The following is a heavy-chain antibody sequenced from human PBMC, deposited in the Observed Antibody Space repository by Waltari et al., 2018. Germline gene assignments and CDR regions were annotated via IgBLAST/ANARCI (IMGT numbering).Heavy chain of an antibody. Sequence: QVQLVQSGAEVKKPGASVKVSCKASGYTFTSYDINWVRQATGQGLECMGWMNPNRGNTGYAQKFQGRVTMTRNTSISTDYMELSSLRSEDTAVYYCARGDISSAAAGTGDYWGQGTLVTVSS. D-gene: IGHD6-13*01. CDR2: MNPNRGNT. CDR3: ARGDISSAAAGTGDY. V-gene: IGHV1-8*01. J-gene: IGHJ4*02. CDR1: GYTFTSYD.